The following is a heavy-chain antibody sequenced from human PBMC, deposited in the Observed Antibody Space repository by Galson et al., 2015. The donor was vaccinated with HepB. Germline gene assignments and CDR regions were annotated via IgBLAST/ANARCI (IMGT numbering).Heavy chain of an antibody. CDR3: AMVAFSKYYYYGMDV. V-gene: IGHV4-31*03. J-gene: IGHJ6*02. CDR2: IYYSGST. Sequence: TLSLTCTVSGGSISSGGYYWSWIRQHPGKGLEWIGYIYYSGSTYYNPSLKSRVTISVDTSKNQFSLKLSSVTAADTAVYYCAMVAFSKYYYYGMDVWGQGTTVTVSS. CDR1: GGSISSGGYY. D-gene: IGHD2/OR15-2a*01.